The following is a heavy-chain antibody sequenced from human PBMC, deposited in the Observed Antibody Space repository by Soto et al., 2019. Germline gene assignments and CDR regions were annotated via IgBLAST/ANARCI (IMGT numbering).Heavy chain of an antibody. CDR1: GFTFSSYG. CDR2: ISYDGSNK. V-gene: IGHV3-30*18. CDR3: AKLPAAAGTDYYYYYGMDV. Sequence: GGSLRLSCAASGFTFSSYGMHWFRQAPGKGLEWVAVISYDGSNKYYADSVKGRFTISRDNSKNTLYLQMNSLRAEDTAVYYCAKLPAAAGTDYYYYYGMDVWGQGTTVTVSS. D-gene: IGHD6-13*01. J-gene: IGHJ6*02.